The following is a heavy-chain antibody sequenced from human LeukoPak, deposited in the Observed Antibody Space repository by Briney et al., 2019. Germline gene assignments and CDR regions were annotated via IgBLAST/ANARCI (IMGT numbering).Heavy chain of an antibody. CDR3: TRGLGYCTSTTCYDPLSAFDI. Sequence: SETLSVTCTVSGGSISSGGYYWSWIRQHPGKGLEWIGNIYYSGSTYSNPSLKSRVIISIDTSKNQFSLKMSSVTAADTAVYYCTRGLGYCTSTTCYDPLSAFDIWGQGTMVTVSS. CDR2: IYYSGST. CDR1: GGSISSGGYY. D-gene: IGHD2-2*01. V-gene: IGHV4-31*03. J-gene: IGHJ3*02.